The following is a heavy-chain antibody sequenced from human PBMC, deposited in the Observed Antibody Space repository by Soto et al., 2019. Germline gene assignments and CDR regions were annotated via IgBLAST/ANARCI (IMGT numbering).Heavy chain of an antibody. V-gene: IGHV4-39*01. J-gene: IGHJ4*02. D-gene: IGHD3-22*01. CDR2: IYYSGST. CDR1: GGSISSSSYY. Sequence: SETLSLTCTVSGGSISSSSYYWGWIRQPPGKGLEWIGSIYYSGSTYYNPSLKSRVTISVDTSKNQFSLKLSSVTAADTAVYYCVRHLGDIDYYDSSGYWPLYWGQGTLVTVSS. CDR3: VRHLGDIDYYDSSGYWPLY.